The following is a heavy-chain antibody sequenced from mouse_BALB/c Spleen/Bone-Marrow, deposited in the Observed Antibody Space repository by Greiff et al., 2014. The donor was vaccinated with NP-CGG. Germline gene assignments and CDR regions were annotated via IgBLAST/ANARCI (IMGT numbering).Heavy chain of an antibody. J-gene: IGHJ4*01. Sequence: VQLQQSGAELVKPGASVKLSCTASGFNIKDTYMHWVKQRPEQGLEWIGRIDPANGNTKYDPKFQGKATITAGTSSNTAYLQLSSLTSEDTAVYYCARWEYCAMDYWGQGTSVTVSS. CDR2: IDPANGNT. V-gene: IGHV14-3*02. D-gene: IGHD4-1*01. CDR1: GFNIKDTY. CDR3: ARWEYCAMDY.